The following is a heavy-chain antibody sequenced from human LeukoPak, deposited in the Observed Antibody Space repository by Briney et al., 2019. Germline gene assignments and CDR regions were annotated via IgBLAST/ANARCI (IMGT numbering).Heavy chain of an antibody. D-gene: IGHD1/OR15-1a*01. CDR2: ISPFNGNT. Sequence: ASVKVSCKTSGYTFSHFGVTWVRQAPGQGLEWMGWISPFNGNTDYARQPQGRVTMTTDTSTSTAYLELRSLKSNDTAVYYCARDVEQMSDYWGQGTLVTVSS. CDR3: ARDVEQMSDY. V-gene: IGHV1-18*01. CDR1: GYTFSHFG. J-gene: IGHJ4*02.